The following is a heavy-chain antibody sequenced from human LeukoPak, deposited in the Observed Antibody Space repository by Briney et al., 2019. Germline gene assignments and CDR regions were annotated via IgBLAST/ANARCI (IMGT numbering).Heavy chain of an antibody. V-gene: IGHV3-30-3*01. J-gene: IGHJ4*02. CDR2: ISYDGSNK. Sequence: PGGTLRLSCAASGFTFSSYAMHWVRQAPGKGLEWVALISYDGSNKYYADSVKGRFTISRDNSKNTLYLQMNSLRAEDTAVYYCARVKVALDYWGQGTLVTVSS. D-gene: IGHD5-12*01. CDR3: ARVKVALDY. CDR1: GFTFSSYA.